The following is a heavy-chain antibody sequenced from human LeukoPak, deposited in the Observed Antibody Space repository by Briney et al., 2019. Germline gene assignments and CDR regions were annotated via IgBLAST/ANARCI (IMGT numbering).Heavy chain of an antibody. J-gene: IGHJ4*02. V-gene: IGHV3-21*04. CDR1: GFTFSTYT. Sequence: GGSLRLSCAASGFTFSTYTMNWVRQAPGKGLEWVSSISSHSTYIYYADSLKGRFTISRDNAENSLHLQMNRLRPEDAAVYYCAKAPVTTCRGAYCYPFDYWGQGTLVTVSS. CDR2: ISSHSTYI. CDR3: AKAPVTTCRGAYCYPFDY. D-gene: IGHD2-21*01.